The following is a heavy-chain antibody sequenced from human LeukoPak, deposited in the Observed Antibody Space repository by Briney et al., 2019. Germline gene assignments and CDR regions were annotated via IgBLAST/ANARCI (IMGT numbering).Heavy chain of an antibody. D-gene: IGHD3-10*01. Sequence: GGSLRLSCAASGFTFSTYWMHWVRQVPGKGLMWASRISSDGTNANYADSVKGRFTISRDNAKNTLYLQMNSLRAEDTAVYYCVLLSLTPGWGQGTLVTVSS. J-gene: IGHJ4*02. CDR3: VLLSLTPG. CDR1: GFTFSTYW. V-gene: IGHV3-74*01. CDR2: ISSDGTNA.